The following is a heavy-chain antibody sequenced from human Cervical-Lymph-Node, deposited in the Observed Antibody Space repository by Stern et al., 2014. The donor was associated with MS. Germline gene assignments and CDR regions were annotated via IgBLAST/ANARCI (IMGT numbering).Heavy chain of an antibody. CDR2: IWYDGSNP. D-gene: IGHD6-13*01. Sequence: VQLVEPGGGVVQPGRSLRLSCAASGFSFSRYAMHWVRQAPGKGLEWVALIWYDGSNPYYADSVTGRFTISRDNFKNTLYLQMNSLRAEDTAVYYCASAYSSSHCYFDYWGQGTLVTVSS. J-gene: IGHJ4*02. V-gene: IGHV3-33*01. CDR3: ASAYSSSHCYFDY. CDR1: GFSFSRYA.